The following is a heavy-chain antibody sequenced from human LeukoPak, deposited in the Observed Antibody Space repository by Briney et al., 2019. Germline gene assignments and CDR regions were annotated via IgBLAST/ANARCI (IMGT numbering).Heavy chain of an antibody. Sequence: SETLSLTCTVSGGSISSSSYYWGWIRQPPGKGLEWIGSIYYSGSTYYNPSLKSRVTISVDTSKNQFSLKLSSVTAADTAVYYCARGEGVGATFEPSEYYFGYWGQGALVTVSS. D-gene: IGHD1-26*01. J-gene: IGHJ4*02. CDR2: IYYSGST. CDR1: GGSISSSSYY. CDR3: ARGEGVGATFEPSEYYFGY. V-gene: IGHV4-39*07.